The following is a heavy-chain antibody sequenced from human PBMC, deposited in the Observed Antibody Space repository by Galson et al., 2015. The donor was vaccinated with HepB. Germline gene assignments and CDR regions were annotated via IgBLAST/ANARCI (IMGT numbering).Heavy chain of an antibody. J-gene: IGHJ4*02. CDR3: ARDSGSGPSQD. Sequence: SLRLSCAASGFIFSRYGMHWVRQGPGKGLEWVANISYDGSSKNYGDSVKGRFTISRDNSKNSLYLQMNSLRVEDTAVYYCARDSGSGPSQDWGQGTLVTVSA. CDR2: ISYDGSSK. D-gene: IGHD3-3*01. CDR1: GFIFSRYG. V-gene: IGHV3-33*08.